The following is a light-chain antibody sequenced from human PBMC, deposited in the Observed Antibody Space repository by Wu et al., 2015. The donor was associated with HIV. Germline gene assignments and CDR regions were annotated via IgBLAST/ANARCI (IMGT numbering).Light chain of an antibody. J-gene: IGKJ4*01. V-gene: IGKV1-33*01. CDR1: QDIRSY. Sequence: DIQMTQSPSSLSASIGDRVTITCQASQDIRSYLNWYQQKPGKAPKLLIYDASDLETGVPSRFSGSGSGTHFTFTISSLQPEDIATYYCQHYDSLPLTFGGGTKGGDQT. CDR2: DAS. CDR3: QHYDSLPLT.